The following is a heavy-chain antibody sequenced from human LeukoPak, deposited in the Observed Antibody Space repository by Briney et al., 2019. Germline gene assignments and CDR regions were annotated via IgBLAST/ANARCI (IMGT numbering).Heavy chain of an antibody. CDR1: GFTFSSYG. V-gene: IGHV3-30*18. D-gene: IGHD1-1*01. CDR2: ISYDGSNK. Sequence: PRRSLRPSCAASGFTFSSYGMHWVRQAPGKGLEWVAVISYDGSNKYYADSVKGRFTISRDNSKNTLYLQMNSLRAEDTAVYYCAKETLPSKTGSDNYYYYYGMDVWGQGTTVTVSS. CDR3: AKETLPSKTGSDNYYYYYGMDV. J-gene: IGHJ6*02.